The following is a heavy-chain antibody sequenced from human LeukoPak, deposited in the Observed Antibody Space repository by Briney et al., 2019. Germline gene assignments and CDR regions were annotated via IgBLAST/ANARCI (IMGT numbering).Heavy chain of an antibody. V-gene: IGHV3-30*02. CDR1: GFTFSSYG. CDR3: AKDRDDYVGRYFGY. D-gene: IGHD3-16*01. Sequence: PGGSLRLSCAASGFTFSSYGMHWVRQAPGKGLEWVAFIRYDGSNKYYADSVKGRFTISRDNSKNTLYLQMNSLRAEDTAVYYCAKDRDDYVGRYFGYWGQGTLVTVSS. CDR2: IRYDGSNK. J-gene: IGHJ4*02.